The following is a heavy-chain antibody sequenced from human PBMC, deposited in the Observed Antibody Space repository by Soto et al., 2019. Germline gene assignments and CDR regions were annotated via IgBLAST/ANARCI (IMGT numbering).Heavy chain of an antibody. J-gene: IGHJ4*02. CDR3: ANAREYNYALDH. Sequence: PGGSLRLSCAASGFTFDDYVMRWVRQAPGKGLEWVASVNLNGRTTLYAAAVKGRFSVSRDNGKNSLYLEMTSLRPNDTALYFCANAREYNYALDHWGQGILVTVS. CDR2: VNLNGRTT. CDR1: GFTFDDYV. V-gene: IGHV3-9*01. D-gene: IGHD2-2*01.